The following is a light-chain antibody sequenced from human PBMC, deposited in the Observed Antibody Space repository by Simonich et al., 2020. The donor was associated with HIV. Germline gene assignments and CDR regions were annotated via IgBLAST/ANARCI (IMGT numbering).Light chain of an antibody. V-gene: IGKV3-11*01. CDR2: DAS. J-gene: IGKJ5*01. CDR1: QSISVY. Sequence: EVVLTQSPATLSLSPGERATLSCRASQSISVYLAWYQQGPGQAPRLLIYDASNRATCVPDRFSGSGSGTDFTLTISSLEPEDFAVYYCQQRRNWPPITFGQGTRLEIK. CDR3: QQRRNWPPIT.